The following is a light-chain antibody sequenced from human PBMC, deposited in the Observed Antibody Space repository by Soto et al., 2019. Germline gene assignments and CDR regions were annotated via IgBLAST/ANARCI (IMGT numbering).Light chain of an antibody. CDR1: QGISSY. CDR3: QQDYTYPWT. V-gene: IGKV1-8*01. Sequence: AIRMTQSPSSLSASTGDRVTMTCRGSQGISSYLAWFQQKPGRPSKLLMSATSTLQSDVPSRFSGSGSATDFTLTIGCLQSEELATYYCQQDYTYPWTVGQGTEVQ. CDR2: ATS. J-gene: IGKJ1*01.